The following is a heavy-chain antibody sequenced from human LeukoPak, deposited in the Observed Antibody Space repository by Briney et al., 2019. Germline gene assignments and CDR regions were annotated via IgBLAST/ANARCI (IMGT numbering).Heavy chain of an antibody. V-gene: IGHV4-59*01. J-gene: IGHJ3*02. CDR1: GGSISSYY. Sequence: KPSETLSLTCTVSGGSISSYYWSWIRQPPGKGLEWIGYIYYSGSTNYNPSLKSRVTISVDTSKNQFALKLSSVTAADTAVYYCARVDGPGLCSGGSCYSKFLSYAFDIWGQGTMVTVSS. CDR2: IYYSGST. CDR3: ARVDGPGLCSGGSCYSKFLSYAFDI. D-gene: IGHD2-15*01.